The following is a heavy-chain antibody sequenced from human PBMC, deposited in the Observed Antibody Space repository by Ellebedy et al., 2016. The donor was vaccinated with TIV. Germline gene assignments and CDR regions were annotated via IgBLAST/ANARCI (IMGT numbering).Heavy chain of an antibody. V-gene: IGHV4-59*12. CDR2: IDYSGNT. Sequence: SETLSLTCTVSGGSISSYFWSWIRQPPGKGLEWIGYIDYSGNTNYNPSLQSRVTMSVDTSRNQFSLRLSSVTAADTAVYYCARDRFIVVLAAACWYFDLWGRGTLVTVSS. CDR1: GGSISSYF. J-gene: IGHJ2*01. D-gene: IGHD2-21*02. CDR3: ARDRFIVVLAAACWYFDL.